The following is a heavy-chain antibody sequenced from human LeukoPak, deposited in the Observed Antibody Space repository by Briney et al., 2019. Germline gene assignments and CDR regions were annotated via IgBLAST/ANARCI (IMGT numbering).Heavy chain of an antibody. CDR3: GKEDCDTTSCYWGIDN. V-gene: IGHV3-21*01. CDR2: ITSRSTYL. CDR1: GFNFSSYT. D-gene: IGHD2-2*01. Sequence: GGSLRLSCAASGFASGFNFSSYTMNWVRQAPGKGLEWISSITSRSTYLYYADSVKGRFTISRDNAKNSLYLQMNSLRAEDTAVYYCGKEDCDTTSCYWGIDNWGQGILVTVSS. J-gene: IGHJ4*02.